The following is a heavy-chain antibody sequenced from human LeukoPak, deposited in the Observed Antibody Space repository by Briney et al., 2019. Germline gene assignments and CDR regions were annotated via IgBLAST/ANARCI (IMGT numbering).Heavy chain of an antibody. CDR1: GFTLGSFS. J-gene: IGHJ1*01. CDR3: ARQAGPRGSGSSENDLYFQH. D-gene: IGHD6-13*01. CDR2: ISSGSSTI. V-gene: IGHV3-48*04. Sequence: GGSLRLSCAASGFTLGSFSMNWVRQAPGKGLEWVSYISSGSSTIDYADSVKGRFTISRDNAKNSLYLQMNSLKASDTAMYYCARQAGPRGSGSSENDLYFQHWGQGTLVTVSS.